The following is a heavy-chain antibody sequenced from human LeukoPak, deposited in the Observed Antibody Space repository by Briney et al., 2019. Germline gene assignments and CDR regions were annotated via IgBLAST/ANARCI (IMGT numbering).Heavy chain of an antibody. Sequence: PSETLSLTCAVYGGSFSGYYWSWIRQPPGKGLEWIGEINHSGSTNYNPSPKSRVTISVDTSKNQFSLKLSSVTAADTAVYYCARLSYCSSTSCYSDYFDYWGQGTLVTVSS. CDR3: ARLSYCSSTSCYSDYFDY. CDR1: GGSFSGYY. D-gene: IGHD2-2*01. J-gene: IGHJ4*02. CDR2: INHSGST. V-gene: IGHV4-34*01.